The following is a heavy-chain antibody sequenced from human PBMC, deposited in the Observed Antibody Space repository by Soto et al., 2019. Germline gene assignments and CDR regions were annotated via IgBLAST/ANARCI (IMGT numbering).Heavy chain of an antibody. CDR1: GGSFSGYY. CDR2: INHSGST. J-gene: IGHJ3*02. V-gene: IGHV4-34*01. Sequence: SETLSLTCAVYGGSFSGYYWSSIRQPPGKGLEWIGEINHSGSTNYNPSLKSRVTMSVDTSKNQFSLKLSSVTAADTAVYYCASRIVVVPAAISGAAFDIWGQGTMVTVSS. CDR3: ASRIVVVPAAISGAAFDI. D-gene: IGHD2-2*01.